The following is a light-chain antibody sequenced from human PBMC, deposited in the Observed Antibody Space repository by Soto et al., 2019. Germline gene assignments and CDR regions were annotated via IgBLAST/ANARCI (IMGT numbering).Light chain of an antibody. CDR3: QQYNNWPLWT. CDR2: GAS. Sequence: EIVLTQSPGTLSLSPGERATLSCRASQSVSSSLAWYQQKPGQAPRLLVYGASTRPTGIPTRFSGSGSGTEFTLTISSLQSEDFAVYYCQQYNNWPLWTFGQGTKV. J-gene: IGKJ1*01. V-gene: IGKV3-15*01. CDR1: QSVSSS.